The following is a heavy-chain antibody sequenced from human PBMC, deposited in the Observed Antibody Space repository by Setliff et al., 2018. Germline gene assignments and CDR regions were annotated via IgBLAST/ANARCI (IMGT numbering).Heavy chain of an antibody. Sequence: PGESLKISCAASGFTFSSYSMNWVRQAPGKGLEWVANIKQDGSEKYYVDSVKGRFSISRDNAKNSLYLQMNSLRAEDTAVYYCARDPFGNPVFDPWGQGTLVTVSS. CDR3: ARDPFGNPVFDP. CDR2: IKQDGSEK. V-gene: IGHV3-7*01. CDR1: GFTFSSYS. J-gene: IGHJ5*02. D-gene: IGHD3-10*01.